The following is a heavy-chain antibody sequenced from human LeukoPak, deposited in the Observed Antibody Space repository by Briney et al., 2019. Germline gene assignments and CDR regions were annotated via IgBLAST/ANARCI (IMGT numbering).Heavy chain of an antibody. CDR2: INHSGST. D-gene: IGHD3-22*01. Sequence: SETLSLTCAVYGGSFSGYYWSWIRQPPGKGLEWIGEINHSGSTNYSPSLKSRVTISVDTSKNQSSLKLSSVTAADTAVYYCARESDSSGYSFDYWGQGTLVTVSS. V-gene: IGHV4-34*01. J-gene: IGHJ4*02. CDR1: GGSFSGYY. CDR3: ARESDSSGYSFDY.